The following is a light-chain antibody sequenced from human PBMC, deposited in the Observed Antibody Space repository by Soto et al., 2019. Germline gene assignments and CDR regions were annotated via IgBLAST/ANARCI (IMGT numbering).Light chain of an antibody. V-gene: IGKV1-5*03. CDR1: QSVTIW. J-gene: IGKJ1*01. Sequence: DIHMTQSPATLSASVGDRVTITCRASQSVTIWLAWYQQKPGKAPNLLIYKTSSIDSGVPSRFSGSGSGTVFPITISRLPPDYSAYYYHQHCKDYSWTFGQGTKVEVK. CDR3: QHCKDYSWT. CDR2: KTS.